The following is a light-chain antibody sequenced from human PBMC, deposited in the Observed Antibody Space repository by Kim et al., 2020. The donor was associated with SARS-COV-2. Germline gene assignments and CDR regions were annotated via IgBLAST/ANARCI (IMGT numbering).Light chain of an antibody. J-gene: IGKJ1*01. CDR3: QQYNSSPWT. CDR2: KAS. CDR1: QSISSW. Sequence: DIQMTQSPSTLSASVGDRVTITCRASQSISSWLAWYQQKPGKVPKLLIYKASSLESGVPSRFSGSGSGTEFTLTISSLQPDDFATYCCQQYNSSPWTFGQGTKVDIK. V-gene: IGKV1-5*03.